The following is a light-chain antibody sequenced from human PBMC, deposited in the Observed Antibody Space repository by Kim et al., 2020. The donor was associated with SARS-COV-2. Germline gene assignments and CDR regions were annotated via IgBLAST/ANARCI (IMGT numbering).Light chain of an antibody. CDR2: AAS. J-gene: IGKJ2*02. Sequence: IQLTQSPSSLSASVGDRVTITCRASQGLSSYLAWYQQKPGKAPKLLIYAASTLQSGVPSRFSCSGSGTDFTLTISSLQPEDFATYDWQQPGTFGKGTKLEI. CDR3: QQPGT. V-gene: IGKV1-9*01. CDR1: QGLSSY.